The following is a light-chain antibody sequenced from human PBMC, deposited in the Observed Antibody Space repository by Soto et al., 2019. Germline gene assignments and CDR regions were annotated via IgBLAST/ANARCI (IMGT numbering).Light chain of an antibody. J-gene: IGKJ2*01. CDR3: QEYNNWPSMYT. CDR2: RSS. CDR1: QSLSSSY. V-gene: IGKV3-20*01. Sequence: ESVLTQSPSSLSLSPGESATLSCRASQSLSSSYLAWYQQKAGQPPRLLMFRSSDRAAGVPDRFSGSASGTEFTLTISSLEPEDFAVYYCQEYNNWPSMYTFGQGTKLEIK.